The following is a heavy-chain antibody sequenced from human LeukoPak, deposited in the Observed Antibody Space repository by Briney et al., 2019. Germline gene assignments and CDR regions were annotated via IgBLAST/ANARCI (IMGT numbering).Heavy chain of an antibody. D-gene: IGHD3-22*01. Sequence: GGSLRLSCGASGFTFSANALSWVRQAPGKGLEWVSTIYDGGSNTNYADSVKGRFTISRDNSKNTLYLQMNSLRAEDTAVYYCVRDDDRPDNGLDYWGQGTLVTVSS. J-gene: IGHJ4*02. V-gene: IGHV3-23*01. CDR2: IYDGGSNT. CDR3: VRDDDRPDNGLDY. CDR1: GFTFSANA.